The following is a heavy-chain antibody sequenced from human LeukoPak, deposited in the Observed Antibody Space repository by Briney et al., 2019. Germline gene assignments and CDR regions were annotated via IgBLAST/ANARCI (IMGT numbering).Heavy chain of an antibody. J-gene: IGHJ4*02. CDR1: GYTFTSYG. CDR3: ARSYYYDSSGYYFDY. D-gene: IGHD3-22*01. V-gene: IGHV1-18*01. CDR2: ISAYNGNT. Sequence: ASVKVSCKASGYTFTSYGISWVRQAPGQGLEWMGWISAYNGNTNYAQKLQGRVTMTTDTSTSTAYMKLRSLRSDDTAVYYCARSYYYDSSGYYFDYWGQGTLVTVSS.